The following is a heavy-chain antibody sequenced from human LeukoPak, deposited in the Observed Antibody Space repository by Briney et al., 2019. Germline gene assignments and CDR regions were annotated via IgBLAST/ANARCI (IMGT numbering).Heavy chain of an antibody. CDR2: VDHTGST. V-gene: IGHV4-59*01. D-gene: IGHD1-1*01. J-gene: IGHJ6*03. Sequence: SSETLSLTCSVSDDSITMYYWTWIRQPPGKGLEWIGYVDHTGSTNFNPSLNGRVSISRDTTKNLFSLRLRSVTAADTAVYFCARGRVSSSTWYSTYYYYFYMDVWGKGTTVTVSS. CDR3: ARGRVSSSTWYSTYYYYFYMDV. CDR1: DDSITMYY.